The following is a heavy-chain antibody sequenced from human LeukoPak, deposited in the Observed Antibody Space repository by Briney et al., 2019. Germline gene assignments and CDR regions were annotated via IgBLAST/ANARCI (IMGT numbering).Heavy chain of an antibody. CDR1: GFTFSSYA. CDR2: ISGSGGST. V-gene: IGHV3-23*01. D-gene: IGHD5-12*01. CDR3: AKNWEYSGYDLGSNDY. J-gene: IGHJ4*02. Sequence: PGGSLRLSCAASGFTFSSYAMSWVRQAPGKGLEWVSAISGSGGSTYYADSVKGRFTISRDNSKNTLYLQMNSLRAEDTAVYYCAKNWEYSGYDLGSNDYWGQGTLVTVSS.